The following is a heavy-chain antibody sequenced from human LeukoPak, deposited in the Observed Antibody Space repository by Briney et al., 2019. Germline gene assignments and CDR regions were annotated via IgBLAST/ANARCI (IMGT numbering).Heavy chain of an antibody. CDR2: INPNSGGT. V-gene: IGHV1-2*02. D-gene: IGHD6-19*01. CDR1: GYTFTGYY. CDR3: ARDSVAVAGFDY. Sequence: ASVKVSCRASGYTFTGYYMHWVRQAPGQGLEWMGWINPNSGGTNYAQKFQGRVTMTRDTSISTAYMELSRLRSDDTAVYYCARDSVAVAGFDYWGQGTLVTVSS. J-gene: IGHJ4*02.